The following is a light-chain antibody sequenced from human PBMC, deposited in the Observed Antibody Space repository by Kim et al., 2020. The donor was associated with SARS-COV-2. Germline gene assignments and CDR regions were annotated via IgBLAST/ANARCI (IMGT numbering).Light chain of an antibody. V-gene: IGLV3-21*01. CDR2: YDS. CDR3: QVWDTDTDDYV. J-gene: IGLJ1*01. Sequence: PGQTARITCGGKTIGVPSVPWYQQKPGQAPVLVIYYDSDRPSGIPERFSGSKAATTATLTISRVEAGDEADYYCQVWDTDTDDYVFGTGTKVTVL. CDR1: TIGVPS.